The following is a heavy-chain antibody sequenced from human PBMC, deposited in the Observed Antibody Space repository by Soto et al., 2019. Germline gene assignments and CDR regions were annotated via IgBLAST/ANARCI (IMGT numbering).Heavy chain of an antibody. CDR1: GFTVSSYY. CDR3: ARGMMDRGTYCGPTSCPYYFDS. J-gene: IGHJ4*02. CDR2: IYSAGSA. Sequence: PGGSLRLSCAASGFTVSSYYMSWVRQAPGKGLEWVSVIYSAGSADFADSVKGRFTISRDNSKNTLYLQMSSLRAEDTAVYYCARGMMDRGTYCGPTSCPYYFDSWGQGILVTVSS. V-gene: IGHV3-66*01. D-gene: IGHD2-2*01.